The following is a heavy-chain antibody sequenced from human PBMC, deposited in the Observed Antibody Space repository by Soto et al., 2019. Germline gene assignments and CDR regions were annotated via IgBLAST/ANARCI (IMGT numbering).Heavy chain of an antibody. CDR2: IYWDDDK. D-gene: IGHD1-26*01. CDR3: AHRHPYSYSPEYFFVY. V-gene: IGHV2-5*02. J-gene: IGHJ4*02. Sequence: QITLKESGPTLVKPTQTRTLTCTFSGFSLSTSGVDVGWIRQPPGKALEWLALIYWDDDKRYSPSRKSRLTITNDTSKNQVVLTVTNTHPVDTATYYCAHRHPYSYSPEYFFVYWGQGTLVTVSS. CDR1: GFSLSTSGVD.